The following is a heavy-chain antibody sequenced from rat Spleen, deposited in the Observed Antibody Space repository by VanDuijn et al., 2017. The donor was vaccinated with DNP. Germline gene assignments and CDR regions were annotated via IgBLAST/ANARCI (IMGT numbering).Heavy chain of an antibody. V-gene: IGHV10-5*01. CDR3: TVHYGGFYSFDN. CDR1: GFTFSNAA. J-gene: IGHJ2*01. D-gene: IGHD1-11*01. CDR2: IRTKPNNYAT. Sequence: VQLVGSGGGLVQPKESMKISCAASGFTFSNAAMYWVRQAPGKGLEWVARIRTKPNNYATYYADSVKGRFTISRDDSKSMVYLQMNNLITEDTAMYYCTVHYGGFYSFDNWGQGVMVTVSS.